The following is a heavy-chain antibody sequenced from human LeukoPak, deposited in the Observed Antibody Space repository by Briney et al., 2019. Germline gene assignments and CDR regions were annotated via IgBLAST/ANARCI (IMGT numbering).Heavy chain of an antibody. Sequence: GRSLRLSCAASGFTFDDYAMHWVRQAPGKGLEWVSGISWNSGSIGHADSVKGRFTISRDNAKNSLYLQMNSLRAEDTAVYYCAKTKYGSGYYFDYWGQGTLVTVSS. D-gene: IGHD6-19*01. CDR2: ISWNSGSI. J-gene: IGHJ4*02. CDR1: GFTFDDYA. V-gene: IGHV3-9*01. CDR3: AKTKYGSGYYFDY.